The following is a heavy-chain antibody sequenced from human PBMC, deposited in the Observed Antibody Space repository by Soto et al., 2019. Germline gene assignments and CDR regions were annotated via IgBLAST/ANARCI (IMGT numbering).Heavy chain of an antibody. D-gene: IGHD6-6*01. CDR1: GGSISSYY. CDR3: ARGSIAARLAH. Sequence: SETLSLTCTVSGGSISSYYWSWIRQPPGKGLEWIGYIDHSGSTFYNPSLKSRVTISVDTSKNQLSLRLNSVTAADTAMYYCARGSIAARLAHWGLGTLVTVSS. CDR2: IDHSGST. J-gene: IGHJ4*02. V-gene: IGHV4-59*12.